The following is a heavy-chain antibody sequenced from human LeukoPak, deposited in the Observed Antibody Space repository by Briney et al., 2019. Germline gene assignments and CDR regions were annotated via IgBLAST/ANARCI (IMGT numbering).Heavy chain of an antibody. D-gene: IGHD1-26*01. CDR1: GGSISSYY. CDR2: IYYSGST. CDR3: ARDTRRELDFDY. Sequence: SETLSLTCTVSGGSISSYYWSWTRQPPGKGVEWIGYIYYSGSTNYNPSLKSRVTISVDTSKNQFSLKLSSVTAADTAVYYCARDTRRELDFDYWGQGTLVTVSS. V-gene: IGHV4-59*12. J-gene: IGHJ4*02.